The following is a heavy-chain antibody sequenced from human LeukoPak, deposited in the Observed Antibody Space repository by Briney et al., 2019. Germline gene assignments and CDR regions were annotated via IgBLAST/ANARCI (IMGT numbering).Heavy chain of an antibody. D-gene: IGHD6-19*01. CDR2: IYSGGST. CDR1: GFTVSSNY. J-gene: IGHJ5*02. CDR3: AREEYSSGWFDP. V-gene: IGHV3-53*01. Sequence: PGKSLRLSCAASGFTVSSNYMSWVRQAPGKGLEWVSVIYSGGSTYYADSVKGRFTISRDNSKNTLYLQMNSLRAEDTAVYYCAREEYSSGWFDPWGQGTLVTVSS.